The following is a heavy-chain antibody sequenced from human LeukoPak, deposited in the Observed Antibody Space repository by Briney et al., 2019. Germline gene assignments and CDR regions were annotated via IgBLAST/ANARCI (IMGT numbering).Heavy chain of an antibody. J-gene: IGHJ5*02. CDR3: ARGQQLVRHWFDP. V-gene: IGHV4-34*01. D-gene: IGHD6-13*01. CDR2: INHSRST. Sequence: GSLRLSCAASGFTFSSYAMHWVRQAPGKGLEWIGEINHSRSTNYNPSLKSRVTISVDTSKNQFSLKVSSVTAADTAVYYCARGQQLVRHWFDPWGQGTLVTVSS. CDR1: GFTFSSYA.